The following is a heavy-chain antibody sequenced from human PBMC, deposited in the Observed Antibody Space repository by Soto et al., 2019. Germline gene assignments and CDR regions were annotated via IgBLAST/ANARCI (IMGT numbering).Heavy chain of an antibody. CDR2: ISGSGGST. Sequence: EVQLLESGGGLVQPGGSLRLSCAPSGVTLSNNAMSWVRQAPGKGLEWVSGISGSGGSTYYADSVKGRFTISRDNSKNTLYLQMNSLRAEDTAIYYCAKDRTRITVPATGDCWGQGTLVTVSS. D-gene: IGHD6-19*01. CDR3: AKDRTRITVPATGDC. J-gene: IGHJ4*02. CDR1: GVTLSNNA. V-gene: IGHV3-23*01.